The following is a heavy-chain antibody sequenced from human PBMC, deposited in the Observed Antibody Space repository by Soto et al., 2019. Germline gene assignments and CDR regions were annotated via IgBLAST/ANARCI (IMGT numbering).Heavy chain of an antibody. CDR2: ISDPGTST. V-gene: IGHV3-23*01. J-gene: IGHJ3*01. CDR3: AKSLVTPSDALDL. CDR1: GCTVRSYA. D-gene: IGHD2-21*02. Sequence: SVRHSCADCGCTVRSYARNWIRKAPGKGLEWISSISDPGTSTYYANSVKGRFSMSRDNSKNTLFLQMNRLRADDTAVHFCAKSLVTPSDALDLWVRRTLFTVS.